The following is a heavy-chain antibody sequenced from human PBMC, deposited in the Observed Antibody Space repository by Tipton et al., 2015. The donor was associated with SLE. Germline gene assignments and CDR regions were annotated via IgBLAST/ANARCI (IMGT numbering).Heavy chain of an antibody. CDR3: ARVLVDYYYGMDV. Sequence: SLRLSCAASGFTFGNYWMHWVRQAPGKGLEWVAVISYDGSNKYYADSVKGRFTISRDNSQNTLYLQMNSLRAEDTSVYYCARVLVDYYYGMDVWGQGTTVTVSS. J-gene: IGHJ6*02. CDR2: ISYDGSNK. V-gene: IGHV3-30*03. CDR1: GFTFGNYW. D-gene: IGHD2-15*01.